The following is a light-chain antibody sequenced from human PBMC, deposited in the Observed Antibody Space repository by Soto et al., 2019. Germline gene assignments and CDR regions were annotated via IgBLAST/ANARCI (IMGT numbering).Light chain of an antibody. CDR3: QHYNSYSEA. V-gene: IGKV1-5*03. CDR1: QYISIY. J-gene: IGKJ1*01. Sequence: DIQMTQSPSTLSATVRDRVTITCRASQYISIYLAWYQQNPGKAPKLLIYKASTLKSGVPSRFSGSGSGTEFTLTISSLQPDDFATYYCQHYNSYSEAFGQGTKVDIK. CDR2: KAS.